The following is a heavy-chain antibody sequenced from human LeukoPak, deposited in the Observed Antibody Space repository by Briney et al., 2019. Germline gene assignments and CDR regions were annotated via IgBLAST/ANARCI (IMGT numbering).Heavy chain of an antibody. J-gene: IGHJ6*03. CDR2: INPSGGST. V-gene: IGHV1-46*01. D-gene: IGHD1-26*01. CDR3: AADLGGSGSYSNYYYMDV. CDR1: GYTFTGYY. Sequence: ASVKVSCKASGYTFTGYYMHWVRQAPGQGLEWMGIINPSGGSTSYAQKFQGRVTMTRDMSTSTVYMELSSLRSEDTAVYYCAADLGGSGSYSNYYYMDVWGKGTTVTISS.